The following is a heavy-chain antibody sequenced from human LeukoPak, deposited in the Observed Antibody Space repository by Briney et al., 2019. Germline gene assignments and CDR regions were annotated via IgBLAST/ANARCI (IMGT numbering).Heavy chain of an antibody. D-gene: IGHD4-23*01. Sequence: GGSLRLSCAASGFTFSRYWMSWVRQAPGKGPEWVANIKKDGSEKYYVDSVKGRFTISRDNAKNSLYLQMNSLRAEDTAVYYCARGDYDGNTYYFDNWGQGTLVTVSS. CDR3: ARGDYDGNTYYFDN. CDR1: GFTFSRYW. CDR2: IKKDGSEK. V-gene: IGHV3-7*04. J-gene: IGHJ4*02.